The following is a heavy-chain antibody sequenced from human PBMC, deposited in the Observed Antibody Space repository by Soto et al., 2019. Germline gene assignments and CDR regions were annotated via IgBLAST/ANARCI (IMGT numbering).Heavy chain of an antibody. D-gene: IGHD3-16*02. V-gene: IGHV3-21*01. CDR3: ARDRARYYDYVWGSYRITGWFDP. Sequence: ESGGGLVKPGGSLRLSCAASGFTFSSYSMNWVRQAPGKGLEWVSSISSSSSYIYYADSVKGRFTISRDNAKNSLYLQMNSLRAEDTAVYYCARDRARYYDYVWGSYRITGWFDPWGQGTLVTVAS. CDR1: GFTFSSYS. CDR2: ISSSSSYI. J-gene: IGHJ5*02.